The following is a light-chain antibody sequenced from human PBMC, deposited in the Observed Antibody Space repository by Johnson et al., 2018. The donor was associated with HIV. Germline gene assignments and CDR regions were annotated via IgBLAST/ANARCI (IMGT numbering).Light chain of an antibody. V-gene: IGLV1-51*02. CDR2: EKN. J-gene: IGLJ1*01. Sequence: QSVLTQPPSVSAAPGQKVTISCSGSSSNIGNNYVSWYQQLPGTAPKLLIYEKNKRPSGIPDRFSASKSGTSATLDITGLQTGEEADDYCGTWDSSLGAHYVFGTGTKVTVL. CDR3: GTWDSSLGAHYV. CDR1: SSNIGNNY.